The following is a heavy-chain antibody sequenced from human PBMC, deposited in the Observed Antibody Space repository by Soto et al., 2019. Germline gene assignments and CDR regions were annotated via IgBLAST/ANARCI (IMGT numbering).Heavy chain of an antibody. Sequence: QVQLQESGPGLVKPSQTLSLTCTVSGGSISSGGYYWSWIRQHPGKGLEWIGYLYYSGSTYYNPSLKSRVTISVDTSKNQFSLKLSSVTAADTAVYYCARTIFDGYYYYGMDVWGQWTTVTVSS. CDR2: LYYSGST. CDR1: GGSISSGGYY. V-gene: IGHV4-31*03. D-gene: IGHD3-3*01. CDR3: ARTIFDGYYYYGMDV. J-gene: IGHJ6*02.